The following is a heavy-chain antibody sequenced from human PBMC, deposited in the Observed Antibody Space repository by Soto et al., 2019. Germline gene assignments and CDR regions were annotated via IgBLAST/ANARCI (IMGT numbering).Heavy chain of an antibody. CDR1: GFTLSGYA. V-gene: IGHV3-64*01. D-gene: IGHD6-6*01. J-gene: IGHJ6*02. CDR3: FRRSRPDFYLMYF. Sequence: PGGSLRLSCAASGFTLSGYAMDWVRQAPGKGLEYVSGISSNGVGTYYANSVQGRFTISRDNSKNTVYLQMGSLRPEDMAVYYFFRRSRPDFYLMYFCGQGSTDTGSS. CDR2: ISSNGVGT.